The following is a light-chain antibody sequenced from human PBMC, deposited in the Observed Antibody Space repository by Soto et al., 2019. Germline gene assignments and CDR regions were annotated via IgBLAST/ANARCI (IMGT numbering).Light chain of an antibody. CDR3: QQYGTSPLT. Sequence: EIVLTQSPGTLSLSPGEGATLSCRASQSLSSNFLAWYQQKPGQPPRLVIYGASARATGIPDRFRGRGSGLVFTLTISRLEPEDFAVYYCQQYGTSPLTFGGGTKVAIK. CDR2: GAS. J-gene: IGKJ4*01. CDR1: QSLSSNF. V-gene: IGKV3-20*01.